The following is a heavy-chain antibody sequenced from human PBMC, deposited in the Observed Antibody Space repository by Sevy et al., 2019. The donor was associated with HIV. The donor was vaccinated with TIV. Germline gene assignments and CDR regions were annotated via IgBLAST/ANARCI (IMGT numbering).Heavy chain of an antibody. D-gene: IGHD2-2*01. Sequence: SETLSLTCAVYGGSLGDHYWSWIRQPPGKGLEWIGEISRSGSTTYNPSLASRLTISLDTSKNQFSLKLNSVTAADTAVYYCARSIVIPVTGPLALFFRLYSNWFDPWGQGTWVTVSS. CDR1: GGSLGDHY. V-gene: IGHV4-34*01. CDR2: ISRSGST. CDR3: ARSIVIPVTGPLALFFRLYSNWFDP. J-gene: IGHJ5*02.